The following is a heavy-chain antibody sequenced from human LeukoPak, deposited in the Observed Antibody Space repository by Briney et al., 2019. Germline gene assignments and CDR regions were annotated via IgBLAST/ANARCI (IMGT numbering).Heavy chain of an antibody. J-gene: IGHJ6*03. CDR3: ATSGGFVFPHAITGNWYMDV. D-gene: IGHD3-10*01. CDR2: ITRAGGYT. V-gene: IGHV3-21*01. CDR1: AFTFSTYN. Sequence: GRSLTLSCGLSAFTFSTYNMNWVRQAPGQGITWVASITRAGGYTFYADSVAGRFTLARDHAQQSLFLQVNCLRTARPAVYFCATSGGFVFPHAITGNWYMDVWGRGTTVTVS.